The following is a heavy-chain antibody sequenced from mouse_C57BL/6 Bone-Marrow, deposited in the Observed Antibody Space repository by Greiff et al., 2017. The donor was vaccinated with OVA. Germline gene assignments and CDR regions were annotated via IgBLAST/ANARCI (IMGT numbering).Heavy chain of an antibody. D-gene: IGHD2-4*01. CDR2: IYPGSGST. CDR3: ARMIYYDYLFDV. CDR1: GYTFTSYW. J-gene: IGHJ1*03. Sequence: QVQLKQPGAGLVKPGASVKMSCKASGYTFTSYWITWVKQRPGQGLEWIGDIYPGSGSTNYNEKFKSKATLTVDTSSSTAYMQLSSLTSEDSAVYYCARMIYYDYLFDVWGTGTTVTVSS. V-gene: IGHV1-55*01.